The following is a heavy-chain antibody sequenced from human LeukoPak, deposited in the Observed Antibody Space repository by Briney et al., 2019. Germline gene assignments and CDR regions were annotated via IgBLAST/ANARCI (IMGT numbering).Heavy chain of an antibody. D-gene: IGHD4-11*01. CDR3: TRGMDHINYAWFDP. V-gene: IGHV3-21*06. CDR2: IFGSRDSI. Sequence: PGGSLRLSCAASGLSFSSHWMHWVRQAPGKRLEWVSSIFGSRDSISYANSVKGRFTISRDNAENSLYLQMDSLRVEDTAVYYCTRGMDHINYAWFDPWGQGTLVIVSS. CDR1: GLSFSSHW. J-gene: IGHJ5*02.